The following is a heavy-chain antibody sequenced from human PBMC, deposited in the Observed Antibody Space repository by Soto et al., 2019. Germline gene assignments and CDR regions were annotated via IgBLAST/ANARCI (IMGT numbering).Heavy chain of an antibody. J-gene: IGHJ6*02. CDR2: ISPYTGNT. CDR1: GYIFVNYG. Sequence: QVQLVQSGDEVKKPGASVKVSCKASGYIFVNYGIAWVRQAPGQGLEWMGWISPYTGNTHSATKIQGRLTMTTDTXXSTAYMALGSLTSDDTAVYYCVMVDNYVTPTPQDAWGQGTTVTVSS. D-gene: IGHD3-16*01. V-gene: IGHV1-18*01. CDR3: VMVDNYVTPTPQDA.